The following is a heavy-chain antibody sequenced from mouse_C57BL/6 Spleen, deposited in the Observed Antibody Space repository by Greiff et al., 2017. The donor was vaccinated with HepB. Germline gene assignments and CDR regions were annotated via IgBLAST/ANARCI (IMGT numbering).Heavy chain of an antibody. V-gene: IGHV1-82*01. Sequence: QVQLQQSGPELVKPGASVKISCKASGYAFSSSWMNWVKQRPGKGLEWIGRIYPGDGDTNYNGKFKGKATLTADKSSSTAYMQLSSLTSEDSAVYFCARSWENFDVWGTGTTVTVSS. D-gene: IGHD4-1*01. CDR3: ARSWENFDV. J-gene: IGHJ1*03. CDR1: GYAFSSSW. CDR2: IYPGDGDT.